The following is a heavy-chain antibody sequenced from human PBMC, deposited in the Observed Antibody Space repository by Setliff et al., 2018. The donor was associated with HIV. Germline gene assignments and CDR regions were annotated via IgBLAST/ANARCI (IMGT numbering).Heavy chain of an antibody. CDR2: INHSGST. Sequence: SLTCAVYGGSFRGYYWSWIRQPPGKGLEWIGEINHSGSTNYNPSLKSRVTISVDTSKNQFSLKLSSVTAADTAVYYCNIYYYYYMDVWGKGTTVTVSS. V-gene: IGHV4-34*01. CDR1: GGSFRGYY. J-gene: IGHJ6*03. CDR3: NIYYYYYMDV.